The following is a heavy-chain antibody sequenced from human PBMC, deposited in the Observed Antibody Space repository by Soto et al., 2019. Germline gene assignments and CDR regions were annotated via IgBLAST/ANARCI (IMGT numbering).Heavy chain of an antibody. J-gene: IGHJ5*02. D-gene: IGHD3-9*01. CDR3: ARVLTGYYTVLGWFDP. CDR1: GFALTYIGEG. Sequence: TLSLTCTFSGFALTYIGEGVGWIRQPPGKALEWLALVYWDDDKRYSPSLKSRLTITKDTSKNQVVLTMTNMDPVDTATYYCARVLTGYYTVLGWFDPWGQGTLVTVSS. V-gene: IGHV2-5*02. CDR2: VYWDDDK.